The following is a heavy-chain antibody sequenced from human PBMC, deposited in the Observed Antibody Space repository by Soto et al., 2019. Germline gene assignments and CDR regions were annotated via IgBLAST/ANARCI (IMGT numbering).Heavy chain of an antibody. V-gene: IGHV4-39*01. CDR2: IYCSGST. CDR1: GDSISSSSYY. Sequence: SETLSLTCTVSGDSISSSSYYWGWIRQPPGKGLEWIGSIYCSGSTYYNPSLTSRVTISVATSKNQFSLKLSSVSAADTAVYYCARAPMMTTLDYYFDVCVQRTLGTVSS. J-gene: IGHJ4*02. CDR3: ARAPMMTTLDYYFDV. D-gene: IGHD3-22*01.